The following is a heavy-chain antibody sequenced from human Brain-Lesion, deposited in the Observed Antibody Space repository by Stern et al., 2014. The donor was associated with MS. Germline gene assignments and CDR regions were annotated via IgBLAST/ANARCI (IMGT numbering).Heavy chain of an antibody. D-gene: IGHD3-22*01. CDR3: ATYYYDSTGYNDF. CDR2: INPKSCGT. J-gene: IGHJ4*02. Sequence: VQLVESGAEVKKPGASVKVSCKASGYTFTGYYMHWVRQAPGQGIEWMGWINPKSCGTNYAQNFQGWVTMTRDTSINTAYMELSRLRSDDTAVYYCATYYYDSTGYNDFWGQGTLVTVSS. V-gene: IGHV1-2*04. CDR1: GYTFTGYY.